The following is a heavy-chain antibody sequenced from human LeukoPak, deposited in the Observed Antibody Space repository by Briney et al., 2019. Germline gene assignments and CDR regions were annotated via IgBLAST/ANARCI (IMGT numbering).Heavy chain of an antibody. CDR3: ARDLRYSRAWYPSGMDV. Sequence: ASAKVSCKASGYTFSSYGIGSVPQAPGQRLEWMGWISAYNGNTNNAQNPQGRLPMTTDTPTTTPYMELRSLRSDDTAVYYCARDLRYSRAWYPSGMDVWGKGTTVTVSS. D-gene: IGHD6-19*01. CDR1: GYTFSSYG. CDR2: ISAYNGNT. J-gene: IGHJ6*03. V-gene: IGHV1-18*01.